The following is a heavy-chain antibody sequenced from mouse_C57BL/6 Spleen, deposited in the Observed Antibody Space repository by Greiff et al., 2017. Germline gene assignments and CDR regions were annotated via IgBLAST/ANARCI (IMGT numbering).Heavy chain of an antibody. J-gene: IGHJ4*01. CDR3: AYYDYDEGRYAMDY. V-gene: IGHV1-80*01. D-gene: IGHD2-4*01. Sequence: VQLQQSGAELVKPGASVKISCKASGYAFSSYWMNWVKQRPGKGLEWIGQIYPGDGDTNYNGKFKGKATLTADKSSSTAYLQLSSLTSEDSAVYFCAYYDYDEGRYAMDYWGQGISGTVAS. CDR2: IYPGDGDT. CDR1: GYAFSSYW.